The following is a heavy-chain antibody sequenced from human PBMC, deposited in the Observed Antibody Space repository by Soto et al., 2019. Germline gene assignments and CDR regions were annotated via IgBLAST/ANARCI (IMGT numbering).Heavy chain of an antibody. V-gene: IGHV5-10-1*01. J-gene: IGHJ5*02. CDR1: GYSFTSYW. CDR3: ARRHGSSSVFAP. D-gene: IGHD6-13*01. CDR2: IDPSDSYT. Sequence: PGESLKISCKGSGYSFTSYWISWVRQMPGKGLEWMGRIDPSDSYTNYSPSFQGHVTISADKSISTAYLQWSSLKASDTAMYYCARRHGSSSVFAPWGQGTLAPVSS.